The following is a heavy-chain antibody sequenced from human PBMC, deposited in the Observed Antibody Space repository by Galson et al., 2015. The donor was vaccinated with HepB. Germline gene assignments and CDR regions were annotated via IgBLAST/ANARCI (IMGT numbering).Heavy chain of an antibody. CDR1: GSTFSSYS. CDR2: ISSSSSYI. D-gene: IGHD6-13*01. J-gene: IGHJ6*02. Sequence: SLRLSCAASGSTFSSYSMNWVRQAPGKGLEWVSSISSSSSYIYYADSVKGRFTISRDNAKNSLYLQMNSLRAEDTAVYYCARAYSSSWYPEGHYYYYGMDVWGQGTTVTVSS. CDR3: ARAYSSSWYPEGHYYYYGMDV. V-gene: IGHV3-21*01.